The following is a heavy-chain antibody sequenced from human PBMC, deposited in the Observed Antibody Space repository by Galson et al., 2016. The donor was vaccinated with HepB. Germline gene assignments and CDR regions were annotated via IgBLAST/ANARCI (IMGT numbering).Heavy chain of an antibody. J-gene: IGHJ4*02. CDR2: IYYSGST. CDR3: EREYRAASEFDY. D-gene: IGHD6-13*01. Sequence: SETLSLTCTVSGGSISSYYWNWIRQPPGRGLEWIGYIYYSGSTKYNPSLKSRVTISADTSKNHFSLKLSSVTAAETAVYYYEREYRAASEFDYWGQGTLVTVS. CDR1: GGSISSYY. V-gene: IGHV4-59*01.